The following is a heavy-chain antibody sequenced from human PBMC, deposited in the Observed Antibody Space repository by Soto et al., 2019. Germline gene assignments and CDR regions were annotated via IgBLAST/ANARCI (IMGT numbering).Heavy chain of an antibody. V-gene: IGHV4-30-4*01. Sequence: QVQLQESGPGLVEPSQTLSLTCTVSGGSISSGDYCWGWIRQPPGKVLGWSGYIHHSGSTYYDPSLKSRVTISVDTSKNQSSLKLSSVTAADTAVYYCARERPDGARLDPWGQGTLVTVSS. D-gene: IGHD6-6*01. CDR2: IHHSGST. J-gene: IGHJ5*02. CDR1: GGSISSGDYC. CDR3: ARERPDGARLDP.